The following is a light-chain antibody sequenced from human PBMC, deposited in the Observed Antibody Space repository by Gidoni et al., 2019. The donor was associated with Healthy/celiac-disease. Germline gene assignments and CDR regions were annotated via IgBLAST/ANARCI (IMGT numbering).Light chain of an antibody. V-gene: IGKV3-15*01. CDR2: GAS. CDR3: QQYNNWPPGF. Sequence: IVMTQSPATLSVSPGERATLSCRASQSVSSNLAWYQQKPGQAPRLLIYGASTRATGIPARFSGSGSGTEFTLTISSLQSEDFAVYYCQQYNNWPPGFFGQGTKLEIK. CDR1: QSVSSN. J-gene: IGKJ2*01.